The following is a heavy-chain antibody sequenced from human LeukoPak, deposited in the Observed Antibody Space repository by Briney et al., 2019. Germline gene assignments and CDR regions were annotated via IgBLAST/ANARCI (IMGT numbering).Heavy chain of an antibody. V-gene: IGHV1-8*01. D-gene: IGHD6-13*01. CDR3: ARGVRSSSWYSFDY. CDR1: GYTFTSYD. J-gene: IGHJ4*02. CDR2: MNPNSGNT. Sequence: GASVKVSCEASGYTFTSYDINWVRQATGQGLEWMGWMNPNSGNTGYAQKFQGRVTMTRNTSISTAYMELSSLRSEDTAVYYCARGVRSSSWYSFDYWGQGTLVTVSS.